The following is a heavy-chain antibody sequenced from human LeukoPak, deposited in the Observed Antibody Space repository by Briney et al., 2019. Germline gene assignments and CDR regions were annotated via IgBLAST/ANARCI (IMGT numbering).Heavy chain of an antibody. Sequence: GGSLRLSCAASGFTFSSCSMNWVRQAPGKGLEWVSYISTSSSITYYADYVRGRFTTSRDNAKNSLYLQMISLRDEDTAVYYCARVRRDYGDYSMDYWGQGTLVTVSS. V-gene: IGHV3-48*02. D-gene: IGHD4-17*01. J-gene: IGHJ4*02. CDR3: ARVRRDYGDYSMDY. CDR2: ISTSSSIT. CDR1: GFTFSSCS.